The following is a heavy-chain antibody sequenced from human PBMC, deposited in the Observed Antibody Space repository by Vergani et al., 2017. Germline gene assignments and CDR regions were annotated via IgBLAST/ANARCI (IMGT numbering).Heavy chain of an antibody. CDR1: EYSFNGYY. D-gene: IGHD1-26*01. Sequence: QVQLVQSGAEVRKPGASVTVSCKTSEYSFNGYYIHWVRQAPGQGLEWMGRINPKTGDTIYAQNFQDRVSMTRETSITTAYMELRRLRSDDTAVYYCARDGSSYDPRFDYWGEGTLVTVSS. V-gene: IGHV1-2*02. CDR2: INPKTGDT. CDR3: ARDGSSYDPRFDY. J-gene: IGHJ4*02.